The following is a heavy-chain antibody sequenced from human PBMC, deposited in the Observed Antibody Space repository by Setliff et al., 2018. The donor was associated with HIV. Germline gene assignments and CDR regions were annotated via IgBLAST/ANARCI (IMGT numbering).Heavy chain of an antibody. CDR2: VKQDGSDK. D-gene: IGHD3-22*01. CDR3: ARGLADPWFFYDNSGPNAFNY. CDR1: GFTFSSYW. J-gene: IGHJ4*02. V-gene: IGHV3-7*03. Sequence: GGSLRLSCAASGFTFSSYWMNWVRQAPGRGLEWVANVKQDGSDKYYVDSVKGRFNISRDNAKSSLYLQMNNLTAEDTAVYYCARGLADPWFFYDNSGPNAFNYWGQGAQVTVSS.